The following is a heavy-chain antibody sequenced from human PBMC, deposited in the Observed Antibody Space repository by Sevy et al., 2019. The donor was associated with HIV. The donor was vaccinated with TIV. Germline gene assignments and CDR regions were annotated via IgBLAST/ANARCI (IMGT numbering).Heavy chain of an antibody. CDR3: ARALYSDVWYYYDY. CDR1: GFTFSDYT. Sequence: GSLRLSCSASGFTFSDYTMHWVRQAPGKGLEWVTLILKDGAIKYYADSVKGRFTISRDNSENTLYLQMNSLRPEDTAVYYCARALYSDVWYYYDYWGQGTLVTVSS. D-gene: IGHD6-19*01. V-gene: IGHV3-30-3*01. J-gene: IGHJ4*02. CDR2: ILKDGAIK.